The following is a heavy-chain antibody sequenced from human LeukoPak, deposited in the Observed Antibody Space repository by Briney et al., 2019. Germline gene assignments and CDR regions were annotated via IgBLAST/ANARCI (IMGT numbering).Heavy chain of an antibody. D-gene: IGHD3-22*01. V-gene: IGHV4-61*02. CDR2: IYTSGST. CDR1: GGSISSGSYY. CDR3: ARHHYDSSGYPNYYFDY. J-gene: IGHJ4*02. Sequence: SQTLSLTCTVSGGSISSGSYYWNWIRQPAGEGLEWIGRIYTSGSTNYNPSLKSRVTISVDTSKNQFSLKLSSVTAADTAVYYCARHHYDSSGYPNYYFDYWGQGTLVTVSS.